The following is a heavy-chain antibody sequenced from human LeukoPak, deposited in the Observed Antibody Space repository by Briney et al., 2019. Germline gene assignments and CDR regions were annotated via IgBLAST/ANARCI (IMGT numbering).Heavy chain of an antibody. CDR1: GDSVSSNSAA. D-gene: IGHD1-14*01. CDR3: AMGNPPNFDS. V-gene: IGHV6-1*01. Sequence: SQTLSLTCAISGDSVSSNSAAWNWIRQSPSRGLEWLGRTYYRSKWYNDYAVSVKSRTTIKPDTSKNQFSLQLTSVTPEDTAVYYCAMGNPPNFDSWGQGTLVTVSS. CDR2: TYYRSKWYN. J-gene: IGHJ4*02.